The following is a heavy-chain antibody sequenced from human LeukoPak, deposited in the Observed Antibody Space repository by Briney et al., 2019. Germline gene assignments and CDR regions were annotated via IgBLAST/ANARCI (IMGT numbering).Heavy chain of an antibody. CDR3: ATTLNSNSYGYV. J-gene: IGHJ4*02. CDR1: GFTVSSNY. Sequence: GGSLRLSCAASGFTVSSNYMSWVRQAPGKGLEWVSVIYSGGGTYYADSVKGRFTISRDDSKNTLYLQMNSLRAEDTAVYYCATTLNSNSYGYVWGQGTLVTVSS. D-gene: IGHD5-18*01. CDR2: IYSGGGT. V-gene: IGHV3-53*01.